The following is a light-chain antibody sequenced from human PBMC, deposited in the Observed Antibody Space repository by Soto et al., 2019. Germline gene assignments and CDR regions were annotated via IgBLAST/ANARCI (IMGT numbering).Light chain of an antibody. CDR3: QQYNNWPKT. CDR2: GAS. Sequence: EVVMTQSPATLSVSPGERATLSCRASQSVSSKLAWYQQKPGQAPRLLIYGASTRATGIPTRFSGGGSETEFTLTISSLQSEDFAVYYCQQYNNWPKTFGQGTKVDI. J-gene: IGKJ1*01. V-gene: IGKV3-15*01. CDR1: QSVSSK.